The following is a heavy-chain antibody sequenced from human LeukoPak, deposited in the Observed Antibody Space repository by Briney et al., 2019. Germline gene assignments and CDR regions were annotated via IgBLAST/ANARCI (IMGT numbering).Heavy chain of an antibody. V-gene: IGHV3-11*01. CDR1: GFTFSDYY. D-gene: IGHD6-13*01. Sequence: GGSLRLSCAASGFTFSDYYMSWIRQAPGKGLEWVSYISSSGSTKYYADSVKGRFTISRDNAKNSLYLQMNSLRAEDTAVYYCARAAGYSSSHEAWYGMDVWGQGTTVTVSS. CDR2: ISSSGSTK. J-gene: IGHJ6*02. CDR3: ARAAGYSSSHEAWYGMDV.